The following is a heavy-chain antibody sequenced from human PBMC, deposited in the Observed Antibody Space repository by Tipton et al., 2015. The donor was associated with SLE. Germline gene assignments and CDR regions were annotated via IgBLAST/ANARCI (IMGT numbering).Heavy chain of an antibody. Sequence: TLSLTCSVSGGSISSSSYYWGWIRQPPGKGLEWIGSIYYSGSTYYNPSLKSRLTISVDTSKNQFSLKLSSVTAADTAVYYCARHSEWEPGLFDLWGRGTLVTVSS. CDR2: IYYSGST. D-gene: IGHD1-26*01. J-gene: IGHJ2*01. CDR3: ARHSEWEPGLFDL. CDR1: GGSISSSSYY. V-gene: IGHV4-39*01.